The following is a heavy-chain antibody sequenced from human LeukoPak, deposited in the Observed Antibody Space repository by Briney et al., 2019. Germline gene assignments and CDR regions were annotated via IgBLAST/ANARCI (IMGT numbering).Heavy chain of an antibody. V-gene: IGHV3-21*01. Sequence: GGSLRLSCAASGFSFSSYSMNWVRHAPGKGLEWVSSISSSSSYIYYADSVKGRFTISRDNAKNSLYLQMNSLRAEDTAVYYCASVGAQDYWGQGTLVTVSS. J-gene: IGHJ4*02. CDR3: ASVGAQDY. CDR1: GFSFSSYS. D-gene: IGHD1-26*01. CDR2: ISSSSSYI.